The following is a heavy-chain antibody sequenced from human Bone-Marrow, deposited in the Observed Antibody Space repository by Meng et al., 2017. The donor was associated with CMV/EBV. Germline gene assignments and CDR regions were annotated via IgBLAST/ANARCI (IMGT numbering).Heavy chain of an antibody. D-gene: IGHD2-8*02. J-gene: IGHJ4*01. V-gene: IGHV3-30*02. CDR3: AKDYVMKGTGGAFVDY. CDR2: IRYGESNK. CDR1: GFTFSIYG. Sequence: GESLKISCAASGFTFSIYGMHWVRQAPGKGLEGVAIIRYGESNKYYADSVKGRFTISRDNSKNSLYLQMNSPRSDDTDFYYCAKDYVMKGTGGAFVDYWGQGTTVTVSS.